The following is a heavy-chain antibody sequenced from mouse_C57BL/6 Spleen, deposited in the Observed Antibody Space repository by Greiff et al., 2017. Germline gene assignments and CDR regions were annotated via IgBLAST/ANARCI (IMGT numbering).Heavy chain of an antibody. J-gene: IGHJ2*01. Sequence: EVQLQQSGPELVKPGASVKISCKASGYTFTDYYMNWVKQSHGKSLEWIGDINPNNGGTSYNQKFKGKATLTVDKSSSTAYMELRSLTSEDSAVYYCARSHYGSSYNFDYWGQGTTLTVSS. CDR2: INPNNGGT. CDR3: ARSHYGSSYNFDY. CDR1: GYTFTDYY. V-gene: IGHV1-26*01. D-gene: IGHD1-1*01.